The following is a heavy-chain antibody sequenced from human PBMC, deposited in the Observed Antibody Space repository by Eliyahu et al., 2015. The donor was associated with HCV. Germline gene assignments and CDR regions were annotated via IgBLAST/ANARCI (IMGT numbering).Heavy chain of an antibody. CDR2: IHYSGST. CDR3: ASGGGGIAVTGTGGWFDP. V-gene: IGHV4-59*01. Sequence: QVQLQESGPGLVKPSETLSLTCTVSGGSITTYYWSWXRQPPGKGLEWIGYIHYSGSTNYTPSLKSRVTISVDTSKNQFSLNLTSVTAADTAMYYCASGGGGIAVTGTGGWFDPWGQGTLVTVSS. J-gene: IGHJ5*02. CDR1: GGSITTYY. D-gene: IGHD6-19*01.